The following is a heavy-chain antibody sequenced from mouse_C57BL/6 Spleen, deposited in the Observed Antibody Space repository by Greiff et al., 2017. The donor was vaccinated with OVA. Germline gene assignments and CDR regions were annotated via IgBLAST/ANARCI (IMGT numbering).Heavy chain of an antibody. Sequence: EVMLVESGGGLVKPGGSLKLSCAASGFTFSSYAMSWVRQTPEKRLEWVATISDGGSYTYYPDNVKGRFTISRDNAKNNLYLQMSHLKSEDTAMYYCARDWEIDYWGQGTTLTVSS. CDR3: ARDWEIDY. V-gene: IGHV5-4*01. J-gene: IGHJ2*01. CDR2: ISDGGSYT. CDR1: GFTFSSYA. D-gene: IGHD4-1*01.